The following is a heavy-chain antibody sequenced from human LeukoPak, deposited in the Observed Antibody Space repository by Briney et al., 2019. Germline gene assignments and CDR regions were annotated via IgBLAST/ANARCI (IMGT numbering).Heavy chain of an antibody. J-gene: IGHJ4*02. CDR3: ARRGWPQYYFDS. V-gene: IGHV5-51*01. CDR2: VYGEDSDT. D-gene: IGHD2-15*01. Sequence: GESLKISCKGSGYRFDNYWIGWVRQMPGRGLEYIGVVYGEDSDTRYSPSFQGQVTISADRSLNTAYLQWSSLKTSDTAIYYCARRGWPQYYFDSWGQGTLITVSS. CDR1: GYRFDNYW.